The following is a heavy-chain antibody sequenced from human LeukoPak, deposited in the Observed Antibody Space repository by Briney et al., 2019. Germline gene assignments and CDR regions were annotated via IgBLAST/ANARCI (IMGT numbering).Heavy chain of an antibody. CDR1: GGSISSGVYY. Sequence: SETLSLTCTVSGGSISSGVYYWSWIRQHPGKGLEWIGYIYYSGSTYYNPSLKSRVTISVDTSKNQFSLKLSSVTAADTAVYYCARAYYGSGRRYFDYWGQGTLVTVSS. J-gene: IGHJ4*02. V-gene: IGHV4-31*03. CDR3: ARAYYGSGRRYFDY. D-gene: IGHD3-10*01. CDR2: IYYSGST.